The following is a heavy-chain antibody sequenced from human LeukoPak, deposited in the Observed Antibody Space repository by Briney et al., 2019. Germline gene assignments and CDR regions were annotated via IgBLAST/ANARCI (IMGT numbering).Heavy chain of an antibody. V-gene: IGHV3-23*01. Sequence: AGGSLRLSCAASGFTFSSYAMSWVRQAPGKGLEWVSAISGSGGSTYYADSVKGRFTISRDNSKNTLYLQMNSLRAEDTAVYYCAKVATGDSSGKIDYGGQGTLVTVSS. CDR3: AKVATGDSSGKIDY. D-gene: IGHD3-22*01. CDR2: ISGSGGST. J-gene: IGHJ4*02. CDR1: GFTFSSYA.